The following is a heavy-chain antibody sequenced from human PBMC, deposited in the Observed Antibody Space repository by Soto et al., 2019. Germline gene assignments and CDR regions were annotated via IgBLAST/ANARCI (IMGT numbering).Heavy chain of an antibody. CDR3: ASDGGDYVF. CDR1: GGSISSYY. CDR2: IYYSGST. Sequence: SESLSLTSTVSGGSISSYYWSWIRQPPGKGLEWIGYIYYSGSTNYNPSLKSRVTISVDTSKSPFSLKLSSMTAADTACYYCASDGGDYVFWGQGTLVTVSS. J-gene: IGHJ4*02. D-gene: IGHD4-17*01. V-gene: IGHV4-59*01.